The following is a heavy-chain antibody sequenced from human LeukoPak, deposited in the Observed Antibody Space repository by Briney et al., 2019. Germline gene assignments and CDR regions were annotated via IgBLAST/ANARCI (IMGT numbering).Heavy chain of an antibody. J-gene: IGHJ6*02. CDR2: ISAYNGNT. D-gene: IGHD6-19*01. Sequence: ASVKVSCKASGYTFTSYGISWVRQAPGQGLEWMGWISAYNGNTNYAQKLQGRVTMTTDTSTSTAYMELRSLRSDDTAVYYCARDRIAVAGTGYYYYGMDVWGQGTTVTVSS. CDR1: GYTFTSYG. CDR3: ARDRIAVAGTGYYYYGMDV. V-gene: IGHV1-18*01.